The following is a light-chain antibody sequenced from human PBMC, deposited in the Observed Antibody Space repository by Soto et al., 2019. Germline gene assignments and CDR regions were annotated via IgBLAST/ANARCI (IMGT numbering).Light chain of an antibody. CDR2: GNS. V-gene: IGLV1-40*01. CDR1: SSNIGAGYD. Sequence: QSVLTQPPSVSGAPGQRVTISCTGSSSNIGAGYDVHWYQQLPGTAPKLLIYGNSNRPSGVPDRFSGSKSGTSASLAITGLQAEDDADYFCQSYDSSPSSVVFGGGTQLTVL. CDR3: QSYDSSPSSVV. J-gene: IGLJ2*01.